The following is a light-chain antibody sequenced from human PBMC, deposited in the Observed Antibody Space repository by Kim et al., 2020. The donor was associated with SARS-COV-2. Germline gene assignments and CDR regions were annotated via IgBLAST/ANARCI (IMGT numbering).Light chain of an antibody. CDR2: LGS. CDR3: MQALQTPYT. Sequence: DIVMTQSPLSLPVTPGEPASISCGSSQSLLHSNGYNYLDWYLQKPGQSPHLLIYLGSNRASGVPDRFSGSGSGTDFTLKISRVEAEDVGVYYCMQALQTPYTFGQGTKLEI. V-gene: IGKV2-28*01. J-gene: IGKJ2*01. CDR1: QSLLHSNGYNY.